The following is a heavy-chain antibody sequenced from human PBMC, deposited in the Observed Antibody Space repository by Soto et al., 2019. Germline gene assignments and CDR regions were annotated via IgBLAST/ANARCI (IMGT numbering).Heavy chain of an antibody. CDR1: GGTFSSYG. Sequence: ASVKVSCKAPGGTFSSYGITWVREAPGHGLEWMGGILPVFGSTNFAQKFRGRVTITADESTSTAYMELSSLRPEDTAVYYCARDDRFGTGMDLPYFDSWGPGTLVTVSS. CDR2: ILPVFGST. D-gene: IGHD5-18*01. J-gene: IGHJ4*02. V-gene: IGHV1-69*13. CDR3: ARDDRFGTGMDLPYFDS.